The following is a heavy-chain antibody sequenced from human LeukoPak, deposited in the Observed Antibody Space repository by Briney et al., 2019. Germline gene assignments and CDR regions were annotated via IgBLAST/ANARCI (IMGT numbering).Heavy chain of an antibody. J-gene: IGHJ4*02. V-gene: IGHV4-39*01. D-gene: IGHD3-10*01. CDR1: GGSISSSSYY. Sequence: PSETLSLTCTVSGGSISSSSYYWGWIRQPPGKGLEWIGSIYYSGSTYYNPSLKSRVTVSVDTSKNQFSLKLSSVTAADTAVYYCARRVRTYGSGSYSWGQGTLVTVSS. CDR2: IYYSGST. CDR3: ARRVRTYGSGSYS.